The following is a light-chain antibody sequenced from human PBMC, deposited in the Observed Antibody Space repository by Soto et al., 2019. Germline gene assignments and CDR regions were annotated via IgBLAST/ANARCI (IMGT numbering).Light chain of an antibody. CDR3: AAWDASLNGYVV. Sequence: QSVLTQPPSASGTPGQRVTISCSGSRYNIGSNTVNWYQQVPGTAPRLLIHRDHQRPSGVLDRFSGSKSGTSASLAISGLQSEDEADYYCAAWDASLNGYVVFGGGTKVTVL. J-gene: IGLJ2*01. CDR1: RYNIGSNT. V-gene: IGLV1-44*01. CDR2: RDH.